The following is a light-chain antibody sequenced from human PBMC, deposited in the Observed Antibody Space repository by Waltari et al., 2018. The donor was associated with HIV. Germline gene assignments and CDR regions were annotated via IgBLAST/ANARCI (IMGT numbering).Light chain of an antibody. J-gene: IGLJ1*01. CDR1: SSNIGNDN. V-gene: IGLV1-47*01. CDR3: VGWDSSLSAYV. CDR2: KNY. Sequence: QSVLTQPPSASGTPGQTVTISCSGGSSNIGNDNVYWYQQLPGMTPKLLIYKNYVWPSGVPDRVAGSKSGTSASLAISGLRSEDEADYYCVGWDSSLSAYVFGAGTKVTVL.